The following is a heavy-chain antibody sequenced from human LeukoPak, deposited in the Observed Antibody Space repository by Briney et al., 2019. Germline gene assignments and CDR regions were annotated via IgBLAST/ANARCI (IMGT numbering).Heavy chain of an antibody. J-gene: IGHJ5*02. V-gene: IGHV3-7*01. Sequence: PGGPLRLSCAASGFTFSSYWMAWVRQAPGKGLEWVANIKHNGDDLNYVDSVKGRFTISRDNAKNSLYLQMNSLRAEDTAVYYCARAPHAGWFDPWGQGTLVTVSS. CDR2: IKHNGDDL. CDR3: ARAPHAGWFDP. CDR1: GFTFSSYW.